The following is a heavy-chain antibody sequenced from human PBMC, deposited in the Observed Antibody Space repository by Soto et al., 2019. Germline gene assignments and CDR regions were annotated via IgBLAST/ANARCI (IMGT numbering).Heavy chain of an antibody. CDR3: AKEIWSPPPTVGATGHDAFDI. V-gene: IGHV3-23*01. CDR2: ISGSGGST. CDR1: GFTFSSYA. J-gene: IGHJ3*02. Sequence: EVQLLESGGGLVQPGGSLRLSCAASGFTFSSYAMSWVRQAPGKGLEWVSAISGSGGSTYYADSVKGRFTISRDNSKNTLYLQMSSMRSGDTAVYSCAKEIWSPPPTVGATGHDAFDIWGQGTMVTVSS. D-gene: IGHD1-26*01.